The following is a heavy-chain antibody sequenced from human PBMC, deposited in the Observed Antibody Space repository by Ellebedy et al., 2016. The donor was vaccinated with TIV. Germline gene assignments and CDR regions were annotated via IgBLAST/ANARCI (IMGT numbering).Heavy chain of an antibody. CDR3: ASGQGLKECVEG. V-gene: IGHV3-11*03. J-gene: IGHJ4*02. D-gene: IGHD3-3*01. CDR2: ISSSSSYT. Sequence: GGSLRLSXAASGFTFSDYYMSWIRQAPGKGLEWVSYISSSSSYTNYADSVKGRFTISRDNAKNSLYLQMNSLRAEDTAVYYCASGQGLKECVEGWGQGTLVTVSS. CDR1: GFTFSDYY.